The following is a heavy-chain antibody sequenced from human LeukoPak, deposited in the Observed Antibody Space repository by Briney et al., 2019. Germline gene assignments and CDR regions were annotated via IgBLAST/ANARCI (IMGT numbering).Heavy chain of an antibody. D-gene: IGHD6-6*01. V-gene: IGHV3-9*01. CDR3: AKDLAARLGYYYGMDV. CDR1: GFTFDDYA. J-gene: IGHJ6*02. CDR2: ISWDSGSI. Sequence: GRSLTLSCAASGFTFDDYAMHWVRQAPGKGLEWVSGISWDSGSIGYADSVKGRFTISRDNAKNSLYLQMNSLRAEDTALYYCAKDLAARLGYYYGMDVWGQGTTVTVSS.